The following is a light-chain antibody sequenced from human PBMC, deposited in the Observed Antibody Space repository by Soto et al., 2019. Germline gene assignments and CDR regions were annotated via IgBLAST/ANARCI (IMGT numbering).Light chain of an antibody. J-gene: IGKJ4*01. CDR3: QQYNNWPPLT. CDR1: QRVSSN. Sequence: EVVRTEYPATLSVSPGERATLSCRASQRVSSNLAWYQQKPGQAPRLLIYGASTRATGIPARFSGSGSGTEFTLTISSLQSEDFAVYYCQQYNNWPPLTFGGGTKVEIK. CDR2: GAS. V-gene: IGKV3-15*01.